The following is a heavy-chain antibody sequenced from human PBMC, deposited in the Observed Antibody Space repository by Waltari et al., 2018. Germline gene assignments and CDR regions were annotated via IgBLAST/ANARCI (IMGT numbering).Heavy chain of an antibody. D-gene: IGHD5-12*01. CDR2: IIPILGIA. CDR3: ARASSGIVATIDDY. CDR1: GGTFSRYA. Sequence: QVQLVQSGAEVKKPGSSVQVSCKASGGTFSRYAISWVRQAPGQGLEWMGGIIPILGIANYAQKFQGRVTITADKSTSTAYMELSSLRSEDTAVYYCARASSGIVATIDDYWGQGTLVTVSS. J-gene: IGHJ4*02. V-gene: IGHV1-69*10.